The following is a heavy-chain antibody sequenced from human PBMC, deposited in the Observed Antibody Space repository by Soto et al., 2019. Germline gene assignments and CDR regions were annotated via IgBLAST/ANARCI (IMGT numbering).Heavy chain of an antibody. Sequence: QVQLVQSGAEVKKPGSSVKVSCKASGGTFSRFGISWVRQAPGQGLEWMGAIIPIFGTPNYAQKFQDRLTITADEFTTTAYMELSSLKSEDTAGYYCAVRNDYFDYWGQGTLVTVSS. CDR2: IIPIFGTP. V-gene: IGHV1-69*12. CDR3: AVRNDYFDY. J-gene: IGHJ4*02. D-gene: IGHD3-10*01. CDR1: GGTFSRFG.